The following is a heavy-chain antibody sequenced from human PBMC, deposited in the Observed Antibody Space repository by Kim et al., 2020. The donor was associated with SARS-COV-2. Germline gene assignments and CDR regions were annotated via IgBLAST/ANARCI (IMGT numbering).Heavy chain of an antibody. D-gene: IGHD1-26*01. Sequence: GGSLRLSCAASGFTFSSYGMHWVRQAPGKGLEWVAVISYDGSNKYYADSVKGRFTISRDNSKNTLYLQMNSLRAEDTAVYYCAKDRSGSYLTWFDPWGQGTLVTVSS. J-gene: IGHJ5*02. V-gene: IGHV3-30*18. CDR3: AKDRSGSYLTWFDP. CDR2: ISYDGSNK. CDR1: GFTFSSYG.